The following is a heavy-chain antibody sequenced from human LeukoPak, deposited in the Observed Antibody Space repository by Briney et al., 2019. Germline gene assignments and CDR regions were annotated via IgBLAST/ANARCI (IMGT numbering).Heavy chain of an antibody. J-gene: IGHJ4*02. D-gene: IGHD3-22*01. V-gene: IGHV1-46*01. Sequence: GASVKVSCKASGYTFTSYGFSWVRQAPGQGLEWMGIINPSGGSTSYAQKFQGRVTMTRDTSTSTVYMELSSLRSEDTAVYYCARGPRTYYYDSSGYYYGDWGQGTLVTVSS. CDR2: INPSGGST. CDR1: GYTFTSYG. CDR3: ARGPRTYYYDSSGYYYGD.